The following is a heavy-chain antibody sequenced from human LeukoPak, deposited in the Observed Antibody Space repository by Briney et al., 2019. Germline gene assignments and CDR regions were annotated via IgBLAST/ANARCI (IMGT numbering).Heavy chain of an antibody. V-gene: IGHV4-39*01. D-gene: IGHD3-10*01. J-gene: IGHJ4*02. Sequence: SSYAISWIRQPPGKGLEWVGSIFYSGGTYYNPSLKSRVTISVDTSKNQFSLKLSSVTAADTAVYYCARHLLLWFGGVNYWGQGTLVTVSS. CDR3: ARHLLLWFGGVNY. CDR1: SSYA. CDR2: IFYSGGT.